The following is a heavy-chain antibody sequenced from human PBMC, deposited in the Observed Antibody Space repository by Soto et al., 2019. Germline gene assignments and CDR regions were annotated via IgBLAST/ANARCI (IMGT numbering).Heavy chain of an antibody. V-gene: IGHV4-39*01. Sequence: QLQLQESGPGLVKPSETLSLTCTVSGGSISSSSYYWGWIRQPPGKGLEWIGSIYYSGSTYYNPSLKSRVTISVDTSKNQFSLKLSSVTAADTAVYYCARQGVLLWFGVAGSYGMDVWGQGTTVTVSS. D-gene: IGHD3-10*01. CDR3: ARQGVLLWFGVAGSYGMDV. CDR2: IYYSGST. CDR1: GGSISSSSYY. J-gene: IGHJ6*02.